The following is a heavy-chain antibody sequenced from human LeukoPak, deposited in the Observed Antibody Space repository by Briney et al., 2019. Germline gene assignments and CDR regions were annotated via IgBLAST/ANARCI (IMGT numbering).Heavy chain of an antibody. CDR3: ARYGSGSYLKDPFDY. V-gene: IGHV3-48*02. Sequence: PGGSLRLSCVASGFRFSGHSMNWVRKAPGKGLEWVSYISGSSSTIHYADSVKGRFTISRDNAGNSLFLQMNSLRDEDTAVYYCARYGSGSYLKDPFDYWGQGTPVTVSS. J-gene: IGHJ4*02. D-gene: IGHD3-10*01. CDR2: ISGSSSTI. CDR1: GFRFSGHS.